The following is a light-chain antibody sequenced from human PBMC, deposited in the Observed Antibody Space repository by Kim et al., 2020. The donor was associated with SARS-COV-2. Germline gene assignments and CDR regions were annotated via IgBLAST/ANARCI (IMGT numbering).Light chain of an antibody. J-gene: IGKJ5*01. CDR3: QQYGTPPIT. CDR2: GAS. Sequence: EIVLTQSPGTLSLSPGERATLSCRASQSVSSSYLAWYQQKPGQAPRLLIYGASTSATGIPDRFSGSGSGTDFTLSISGLEPEDFTFYYCQQYGTPPITFGQGTRLEIK. V-gene: IGKV3-20*01. CDR1: QSVSSSY.